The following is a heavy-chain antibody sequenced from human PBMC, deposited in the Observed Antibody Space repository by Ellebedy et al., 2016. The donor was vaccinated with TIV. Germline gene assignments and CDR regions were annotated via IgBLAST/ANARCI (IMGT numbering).Heavy chain of an antibody. V-gene: IGHV3-74*01. CDR2: INSDGSNT. D-gene: IGHD2-15*01. CDR1: GFTLSNYW. CDR3: ARGVVGAGNGNEY. Sequence: GESLKISCAASGFTLSNYWMHWVRQAPGKGLVWVSRINSDGSNTSYVDSVKGRFTISRDSAKNTLYLQMNRLRAEDTAVYYCARGVVGAGNGNEYWGQGTLVTVSS. J-gene: IGHJ4*02.